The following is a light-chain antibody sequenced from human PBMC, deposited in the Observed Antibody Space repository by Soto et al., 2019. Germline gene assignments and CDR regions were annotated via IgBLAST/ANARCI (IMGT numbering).Light chain of an antibody. Sequence: AIRMTQSPSSFSASTGDRVTITCRASQGISSYLAWYQQKPGKAPKLLIYAASTLQSGAPSRFSGSGSGTDFTLTISCLQSEYFATYYGQQYYSYPITFGQGTRLELK. CDR1: QGISSY. CDR3: QQYYSYPIT. CDR2: AAS. V-gene: IGKV1-8*01. J-gene: IGKJ5*01.